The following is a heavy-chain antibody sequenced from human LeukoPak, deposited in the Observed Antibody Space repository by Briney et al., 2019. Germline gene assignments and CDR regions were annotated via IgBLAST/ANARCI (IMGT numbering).Heavy chain of an antibody. Sequence: SVKVSCKASGGTFSTYAISWVRQAPGQGLEWMGGIIPIFGTANYAQKYQGRVTITADESTSTAYMELSSLRSEDTAVYYCARGPEGRITIFGVVIYNWFDPWGQGTLVTVSS. D-gene: IGHD3-3*01. J-gene: IGHJ5*02. CDR2: IIPIFGTA. CDR3: ARGPEGRITIFGVVIYNWFDP. CDR1: GGTFSTYA. V-gene: IGHV1-69*13.